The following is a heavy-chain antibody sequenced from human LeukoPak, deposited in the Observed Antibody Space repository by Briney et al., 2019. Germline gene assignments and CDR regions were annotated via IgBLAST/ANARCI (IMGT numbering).Heavy chain of an antibody. D-gene: IGHD3-3*01. V-gene: IGHV4-39*01. CDR2: MFYSGST. CDR3: ARHQEWRNWFDS. J-gene: IGHJ5*01. CDR1: GGSIRSSSYY. Sequence: PSETLSLTCTVSGGSIRSSSYYWGWIRQPPGKGLEWIGSMFYSGSTYHNPSLKGRVTISADTSKSQFSLNLTSATAADTAVYYCARHQEWRNWFDSWGQGILVTVSS.